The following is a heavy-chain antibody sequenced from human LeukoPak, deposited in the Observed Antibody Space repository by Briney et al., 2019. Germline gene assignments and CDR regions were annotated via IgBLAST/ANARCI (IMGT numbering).Heavy chain of an antibody. CDR1: GYTFTGYY. CDR3: ARDMCSGGSCLGY. D-gene: IGHD2-15*01. V-gene: IGHV1-2*02. CDR2: VNPNSGGT. Sequence: ASVKVSCKASGYTFTGYYMHWVRQAPGQGLEWMGWVNPNSGGTNYAQKFQGRVTMTRDTSISTAYMELSRLRSDDTAVYYCARDMCSGGSCLGYWGQGTLVTVSS. J-gene: IGHJ4*02.